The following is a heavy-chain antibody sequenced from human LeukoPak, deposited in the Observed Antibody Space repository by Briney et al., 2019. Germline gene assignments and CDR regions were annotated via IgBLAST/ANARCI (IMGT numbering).Heavy chain of an antibody. CDR2: ISSSSSYI. CDR1: GFTFSSYS. D-gene: IGHD6-19*01. CDR3: ARDGDSSGWYPY. V-gene: IGHV3-21*01. Sequence: PGGSLRLSCAASGFTFSSYSMNWVRQAPGKGLEWVSSISSSSSYIYYADSVKGRFTISRDNAKNSLYLQMNSLRAEDTAVYYCARDGDSSGWYPYWGQGTLVTVSS. J-gene: IGHJ4*02.